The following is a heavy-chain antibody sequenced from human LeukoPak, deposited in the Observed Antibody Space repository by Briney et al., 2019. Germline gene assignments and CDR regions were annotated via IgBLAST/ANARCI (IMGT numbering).Heavy chain of an antibody. CDR2: IKQGGSEK. J-gene: IGHJ4*02. D-gene: IGHD2-15*01. CDR3: ARDRRDVAGAYYFDY. V-gene: IGHV3-7*05. Sequence: GGSLRLSCAASGFTFSSYWMSWVRQAPGKGLEWVANIKQGGSEKYYVDSVKGRFTISRDNAKNSLYLQMNSLRAEDTAVYYCARDRRDVAGAYYFDYWGQGTLVTVSS. CDR1: GFTFSSYW.